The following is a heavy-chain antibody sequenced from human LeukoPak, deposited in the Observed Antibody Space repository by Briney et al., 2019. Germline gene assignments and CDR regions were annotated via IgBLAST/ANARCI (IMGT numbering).Heavy chain of an antibody. CDR3: ASHSSGWYGRFDP. Sequence: SVKVSCKASGGTFSSYAISWVRQAPGQGLEWMGGIIPIFGTANYAQKFQGRVTITTDESTSTAYMELSSLRYEDTAVYYCASHSSGWYGRFDPWGQGTLVTVSS. V-gene: IGHV1-69*05. J-gene: IGHJ5*02. CDR2: IIPIFGTA. CDR1: GGTFSSYA. D-gene: IGHD6-19*01.